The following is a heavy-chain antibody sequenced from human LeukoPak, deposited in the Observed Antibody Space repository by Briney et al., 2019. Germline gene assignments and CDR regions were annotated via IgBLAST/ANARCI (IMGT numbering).Heavy chain of an antibody. Sequence: RASETLSLTCTVSGVSISSSNYYWGWIRQPPGKGLEWIGSLYYSGSTYYNPSLKSRVTISVDTSKNQFSLKLSSVTAADTAVYYCARRGVPAANIDSWGQGTLVTVSS. V-gene: IGHV4-39*01. J-gene: IGHJ4*02. CDR1: GVSISSSNYY. D-gene: IGHD2-2*01. CDR3: ARRGVPAANIDS. CDR2: LYYSGST.